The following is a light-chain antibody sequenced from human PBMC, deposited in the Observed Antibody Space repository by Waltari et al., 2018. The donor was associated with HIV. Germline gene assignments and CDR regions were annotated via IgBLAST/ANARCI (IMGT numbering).Light chain of an antibody. CDR2: KDR. CDR1: TLPKQY. Sequence: SYGLTQPPSVSVSPGQTATITCSGDTLPKQYGYWYQQKPGHAPVMVIYKDRERPSGIPERFSGSISATTATLTISGVQPEDEADYYCQSSDISGNYWVLGGGTKLTVL. J-gene: IGLJ2*01. V-gene: IGLV3-25*03. CDR3: QSSDISGNYWV.